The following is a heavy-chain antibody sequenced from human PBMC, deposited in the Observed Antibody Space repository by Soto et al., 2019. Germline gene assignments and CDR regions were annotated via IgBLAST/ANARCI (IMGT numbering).Heavy chain of an antibody. D-gene: IGHD3-22*01. CDR2: IDPSDSQT. CDR3: ARQIYDSDTGPNFQYYFDS. Sequence: GESLKISCNRSGYSFARYWITLVRQKPWKGLEWMGRIDPSDSQTYYSPSFRGHVTISATKSITTVFLQWSSLRASDTAMYYCARQIYDSDTGPNFQYYFDSWGQGTPVTVSS. J-gene: IGHJ4*02. CDR1: GYSFARYW. V-gene: IGHV5-10-1*01.